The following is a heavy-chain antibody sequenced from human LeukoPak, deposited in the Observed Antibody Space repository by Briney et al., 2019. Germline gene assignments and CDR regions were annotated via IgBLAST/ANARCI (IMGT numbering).Heavy chain of an antibody. J-gene: IGHJ3*02. CDR3: ATRDI. V-gene: IGHV4-34*01. Sequence: SETLSLTCAVYGGSFSNYYWSWIRPPPGKGLEWIAEINHSGSTNYNPSLKSRVTISVDTSKNQFSLKLSSVTAADTAVYYCATRDIWGQGTMVTVSS. CDR1: GGSFSNYY. CDR2: INHSGST.